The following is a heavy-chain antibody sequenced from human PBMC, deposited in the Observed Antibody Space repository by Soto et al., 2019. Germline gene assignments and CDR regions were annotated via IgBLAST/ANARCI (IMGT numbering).Heavy chain of an antibody. CDR2: INAGNGNT. CDR3: ARHLSSSYKKNGFDY. Sequence: ASVKVSCKASGYTFTSYAMHWVRQAPGQRLEWMGWINAGNGNTKYSQKFQGRVTITRDTSASTAYMELSSLRSEDTAVYYCARHLSSSYKKNGFDYWGQGTLVTVSS. J-gene: IGHJ4*02. D-gene: IGHD6-6*01. CDR1: GYTFTSYA. V-gene: IGHV1-3*01.